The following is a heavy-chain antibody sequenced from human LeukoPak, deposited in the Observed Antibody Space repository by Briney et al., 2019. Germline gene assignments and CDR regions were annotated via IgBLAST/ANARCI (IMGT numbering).Heavy chain of an antibody. J-gene: IGHJ4*02. Sequence: GGSLRLSCDASGFIFNNYWISWVRQAPGEGLEWVANIKQDGSEKYYVDSVKGRFTISRDNAKNSLYLQMNSLRGEDTAVYYCARDPTSGSHPHFDFWGQGILVTVSS. CDR3: ARDPTSGSHPHFDF. CDR2: IKQDGSEK. D-gene: IGHD1-26*01. CDR1: GFIFNNYW. V-gene: IGHV3-7*01.